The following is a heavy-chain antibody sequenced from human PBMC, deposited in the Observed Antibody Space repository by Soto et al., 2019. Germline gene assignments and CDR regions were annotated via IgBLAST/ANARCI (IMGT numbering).Heavy chain of an antibody. CDR3: VKTRLAGGFDY. V-gene: IGHV3-23*01. D-gene: IGHD3-16*01. CDR2: ISASGGST. J-gene: IGHJ4*02. CDR1: GFTFNNYA. Sequence: EVQLLDSGGGLVQPGGSLRLSCAASGFTFNNYAMSWVRQAPGKGLEWVSSISASGGSTNYADSVKGRFTISRDNSENTVYLQMNSLRAEDTAVYYCVKTRLAGGFDYWGQGSLVIVSS.